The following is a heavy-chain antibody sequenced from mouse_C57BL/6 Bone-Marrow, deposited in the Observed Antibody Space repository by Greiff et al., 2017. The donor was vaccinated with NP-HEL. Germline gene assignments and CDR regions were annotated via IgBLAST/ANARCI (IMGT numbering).Heavy chain of an antibody. Sequence: DVQLQESGAELVRPGASVKLSCTASGFNIKDDYMHWVKQRPEQGLEWIGWIDPENGATEYASKFQGKATQTADTHSNTASLQLSLTYEDTAVYTSATTISTVVAEAYWGQGTLVTVSA. D-gene: IGHD1-1*01. CDR3: ATTISTVVAEAY. CDR1: GFNIKDDY. V-gene: IGHV14-4*01. CDR2: IDPENGAT. J-gene: IGHJ3*01.